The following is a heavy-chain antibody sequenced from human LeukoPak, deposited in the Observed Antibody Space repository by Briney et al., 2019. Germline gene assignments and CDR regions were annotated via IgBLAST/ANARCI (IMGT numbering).Heavy chain of an antibody. CDR2: IFHSGST. CDR3: ARASGSYGSGSYYYYGMDV. Sequence: SETLSLTCAVSGYSISSGYYWGWIRQPPGRGLEWIGSIFHSGSTYYNPSLKSRVNMSVDTSKNQISLKLSSVTAADTAVYYCARASGSYGSGSYYYYGMDVWGKGTTVTVSS. D-gene: IGHD3-10*01. CDR1: GYSISSGYY. J-gene: IGHJ6*04. V-gene: IGHV4-38-2*01.